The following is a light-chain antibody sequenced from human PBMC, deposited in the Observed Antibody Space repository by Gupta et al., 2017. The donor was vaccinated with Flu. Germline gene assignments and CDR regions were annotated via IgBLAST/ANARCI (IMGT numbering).Light chain of an antibody. J-gene: IGLJ1*01. CDR3: CSYTSRYSGV. V-gene: IGLV2-11*01. CDR2: NVP. CDR1: HRDVGSYDF. Sequence: QSALTQPRSVSGSPGQSVTISCTGSHRDVGSYDFVSWYQKYPGRAPKLVIYNVPERPSGVPDRFSASKSGNTASLTILGLQAEDEADYYCCSYTSRYSGVFGTGTQVTVL.